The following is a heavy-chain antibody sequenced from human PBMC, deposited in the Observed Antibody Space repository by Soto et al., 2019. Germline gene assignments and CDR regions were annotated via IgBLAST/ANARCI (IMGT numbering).Heavy chain of an antibody. CDR1: GDSIRSNNYF. CDR2: IDYSGTT. Sequence: SETLSLTCTFSGDSIRSNNYFWGWIRQPPGKGLEWIGSIDYSGTTYYNPSLQNRVTMSVDTSKNQFSLKLRFVTAADTAVYYCTTLDIVLVPAAMSAFDIWGQGTMVTVSS. J-gene: IGHJ3*02. CDR3: TTLDIVLVPAAMSAFDI. D-gene: IGHD2-2*03. V-gene: IGHV4-39*03.